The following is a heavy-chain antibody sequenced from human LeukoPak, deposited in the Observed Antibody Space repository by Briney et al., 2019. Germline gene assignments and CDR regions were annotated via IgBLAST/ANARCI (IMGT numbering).Heavy chain of an antibody. J-gene: IGHJ6*04. V-gene: IGHV4-59*08. CDR1: GGSISSYY. Sequence: PSETLSLTCTVSGGSISSYYWSWIRQPPGKGLEWIGYIYYSGSTNYNPSLKSRVTISVDTSKNQFPLKLSSVTAADTAVYYCARRHDYVWGADVWGKGTTVTVSS. CDR2: IYYSGST. D-gene: IGHD3-16*01. CDR3: ARRHDYVWGADV.